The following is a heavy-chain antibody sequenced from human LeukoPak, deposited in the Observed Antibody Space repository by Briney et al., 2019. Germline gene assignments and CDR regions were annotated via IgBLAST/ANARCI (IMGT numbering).Heavy chain of an antibody. CDR2: IIPIFGTA. CDR3: ARVGSIAGAVHYYYYYMDV. CDR1: GGAFSSYA. D-gene: IGHD2-15*01. V-gene: IGHV1-69*01. Sequence: SGKVSCKASGGAFSSYAISWVRQAPGQGLEWMGGIIPIFGTANYAQKFQGRVTITADESTSTAYMELSSLRSEDTAVYYCARVGSIAGAVHYYYYYMDVWGKGTTVTVSS. J-gene: IGHJ6*03.